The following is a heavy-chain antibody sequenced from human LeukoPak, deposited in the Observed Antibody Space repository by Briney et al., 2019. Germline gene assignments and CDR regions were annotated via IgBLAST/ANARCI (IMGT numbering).Heavy chain of an antibody. D-gene: IGHD6-13*01. Sequence: ASVKVSCKASGYTFTGYYMHWVRQAPGQGLEWMGWINPNSGGTNYAQKFQGRVTMTRDTSISTAYMELSRLGSDDTAVYYCARDDSSSWDLRYYFDYWGQGTLVTVSS. CDR1: GYTFTGYY. CDR3: ARDDSSSWDLRYYFDY. V-gene: IGHV1-2*02. J-gene: IGHJ4*02. CDR2: INPNSGGT.